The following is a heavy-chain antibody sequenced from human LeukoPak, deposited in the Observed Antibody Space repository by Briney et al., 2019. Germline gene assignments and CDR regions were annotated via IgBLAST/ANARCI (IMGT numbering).Heavy chain of an antibody. V-gene: IGHV3-74*01. CDR1: GFTFSSYW. CDR2: ISSDGGIT. CDR3: ARDLTSPIDY. Sequence: GGSLRLSCAVSGFTFSSYWMHWVRQAPGKGLVWVSHISSDGGITYYADSVKGRFTISRDNAKNTLYLQMNSLRAEDTAVYYCARDLTSPIDYWGQGTLVTVSS. D-gene: IGHD3-16*01. J-gene: IGHJ4*02.